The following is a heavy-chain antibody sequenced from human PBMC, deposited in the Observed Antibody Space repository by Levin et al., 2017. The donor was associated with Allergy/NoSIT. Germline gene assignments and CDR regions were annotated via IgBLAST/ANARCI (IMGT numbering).Heavy chain of an antibody. V-gene: IGHV3-7*01. D-gene: IGHD2-15*01. J-gene: IGHJ1*01. CDR2: IKQDGSEK. CDR1: GFTFSSYW. Sequence: GGSLRLSCAASGFTFSSYWMSWVRQAPGKGLEWVANIKQDGSEKYYVDSVKGRFTISRDNAKNSLYLQMNSLRAEDTAVYYCARDYCSGGSCYPGPGYFQHWGQGTLVTVSS. CDR3: ARDYCSGGSCYPGPGYFQH.